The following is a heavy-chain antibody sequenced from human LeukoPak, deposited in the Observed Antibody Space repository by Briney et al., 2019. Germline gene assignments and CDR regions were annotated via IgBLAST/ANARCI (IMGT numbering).Heavy chain of an antibody. Sequence: SETLSLTCTVSGGSISSYYWSCIRQPPGKGLEWIGYIYYSGSTNYNPSLKSRVTISVDTSKNQFSLKLSSVTAADTAVYYCARVVSSRGFDYWGQGTLVTVSS. V-gene: IGHV4-59*08. CDR3: ARVVSSRGFDY. CDR1: GGSISSYY. J-gene: IGHJ4*02. CDR2: IYYSGST. D-gene: IGHD6-13*01.